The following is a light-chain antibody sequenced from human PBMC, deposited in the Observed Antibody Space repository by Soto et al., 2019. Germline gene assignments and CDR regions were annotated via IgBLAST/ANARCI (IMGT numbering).Light chain of an antibody. V-gene: IGLV2-14*03. CDR2: DVR. CDR1: SSDVGAYNL. CDR3: SSYTNTSTLV. Sequence: QSALTQPASVSGSPGQSITISCTGTSSDVGAYNLVSWYQQQPVRAPKLFIFDVRARPSRVSHRFSGSKSGNTSYLTISGLQAEDEAFYYCSSYTNTSTLVFGGGTTLTVL. J-gene: IGLJ3*02.